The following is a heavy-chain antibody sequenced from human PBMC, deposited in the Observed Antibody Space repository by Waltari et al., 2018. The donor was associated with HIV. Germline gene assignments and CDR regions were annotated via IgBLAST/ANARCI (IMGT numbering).Heavy chain of an antibody. J-gene: IGHJ4*02. CDR2: ISIDASST. CDR3: ARIYSSGWYEYFDY. D-gene: IGHD6-19*01. V-gene: IGHV3-74*01. Sequence: EVQLVESGGGLVEPGGSLRLSCAASGFTFSSYWMHWVRQAPGKGLVWVSRISIDASSTSYADSVKCRFTISRDNAKNTLYLQMNSLRAEDTAVYYCARIYSSGWYEYFDYWGQGTLVTVSS. CDR1: GFTFSSYW.